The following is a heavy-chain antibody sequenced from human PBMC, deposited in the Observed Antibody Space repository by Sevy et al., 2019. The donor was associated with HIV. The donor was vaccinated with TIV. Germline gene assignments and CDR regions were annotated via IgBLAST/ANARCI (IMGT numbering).Heavy chain of an antibody. V-gene: IGHV3-74*01. J-gene: IGHJ4*02. CDR1: GFTFSSYW. CDR2: IDPDGSRT. D-gene: IGHD3-9*01. CDR3: AKDFDWPSGY. Sequence: GGCLRLSCEASGFTFSSYWMHWVRQVPGKGLVWVSRIDPDGSRTSYVDSVKGRFTISRDNAKNTLYLQMNSLRGEDTAVYDCAKDFDWPSGYWGQGTLVTVSS.